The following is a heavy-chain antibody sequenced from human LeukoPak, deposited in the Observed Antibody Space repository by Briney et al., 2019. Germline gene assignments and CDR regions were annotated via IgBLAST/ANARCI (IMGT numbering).Heavy chain of an antibody. CDR3: ARGGRQQLGTGILIDY. CDR1: GDTFTSYY. J-gene: IGHJ4*02. D-gene: IGHD6-13*01. Sequence: GASVKVSCKASGDTFTSYYLHWVRPAPGQGLAWMGIINPSGGSPRYAQKFQGRVTMTRDTSTSTVYMGLSSLRSEDTAVYYCARGGRQQLGTGILIDYWGQGTLVTVSS. CDR2: INPSGGSP. V-gene: IGHV1-46*01.